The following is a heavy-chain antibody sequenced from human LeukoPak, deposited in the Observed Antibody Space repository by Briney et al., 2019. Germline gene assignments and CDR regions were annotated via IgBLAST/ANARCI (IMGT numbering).Heavy chain of an antibody. CDR3: ARGRVSSSTWYSTYYYYFYMDV. V-gene: IGHV4-38-2*02. D-gene: IGHD1-1*01. J-gene: IGHJ6*03. Sequence: PSETLSLTCTVSGYSISSGYYWGWIRQPPGKGLEWIGNIYHSGSIYCNPSLKSRVTISLDTSKTQFSLKLSSVTAADTAVYYCARGRVSSSTWYSTYYYYFYMDVWGKGTTVTVSS. CDR1: GYSISSGYY. CDR2: IYHSGSI.